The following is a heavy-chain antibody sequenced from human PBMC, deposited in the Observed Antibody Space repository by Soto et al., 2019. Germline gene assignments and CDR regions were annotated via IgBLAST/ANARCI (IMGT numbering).Heavy chain of an antibody. CDR3: AHGSGWLFDY. Sequence: QITLKESGPTLVKPTQTLTLTCTFSGFSLNSHAVGVGWIRQPPGKALEWLAFTYWDDNDHYSPSLKSRLTITKDTSKNQVVLTMTNTDPAYTATYYCAHGSGWLFDYWGQGTLVTVSS. J-gene: IGHJ4*02. V-gene: IGHV2-5*02. CDR2: TYWDDND. CDR1: GFSLNSHAVG. D-gene: IGHD6-19*01.